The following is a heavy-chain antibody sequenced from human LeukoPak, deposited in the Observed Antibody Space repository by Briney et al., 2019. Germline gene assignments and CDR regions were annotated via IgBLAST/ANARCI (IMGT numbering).Heavy chain of an antibody. D-gene: IGHD3-22*01. J-gene: IGHJ5*02. Sequence: PSETLSLTCTVSGGSITSYYWNWIRQPPGKGLEWIGYIFYSGSTYYNPSLKSRVTISVDTSKNQFSLKLSSVTAADTAVYYCAGLVVVITSGWFDPWGQGTLVTVSS. V-gene: IGHV4-59*08. CDR2: IFYSGST. CDR3: AGLVVVITSGWFDP. CDR1: GGSITSYY.